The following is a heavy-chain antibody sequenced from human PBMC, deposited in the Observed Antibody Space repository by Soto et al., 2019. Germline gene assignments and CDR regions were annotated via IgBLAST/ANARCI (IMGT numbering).Heavy chain of an antibody. J-gene: IGHJ4*02. CDR3: ARNTGSGNSGGFDY. Sequence: WASVKVSCKASGYTFSGHSISWVRRAPGQGLEWMGWISASNGHTNYAQKFQGRVTMTTDTFTTTVYMEMKSLRSDDTAVYYCARNTGSGNSGGFDYWGQGTLVTVSS. V-gene: IGHV1-18*04. D-gene: IGHD3-3*01. CDR2: ISASNGHT. CDR1: GYTFSGHS.